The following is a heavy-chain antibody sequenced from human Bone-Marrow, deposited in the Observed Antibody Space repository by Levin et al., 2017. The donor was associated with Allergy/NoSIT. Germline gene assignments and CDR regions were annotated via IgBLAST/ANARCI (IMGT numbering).Heavy chain of an antibody. J-gene: IGHJ4*02. V-gene: IGHV7-4-1*02. CDR2: INTKTANP. CDR3: ARGVTTSLTLRSPSFF. D-gene: IGHD2-21*02. CDR1: GYSLTSYG. Sequence: AGESLKISCKASGYSLTSYGMNWVRQAPGQGLEWMGWINTKTANPTYAQGFRGRFVFSLDTSASTAYLEISNLKPEDTAVYFCARGVTTSLTLRSPSFFWGQGTLVTVSS.